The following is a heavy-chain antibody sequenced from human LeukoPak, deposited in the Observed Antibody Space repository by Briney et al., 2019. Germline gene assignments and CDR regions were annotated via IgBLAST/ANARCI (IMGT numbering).Heavy chain of an antibody. CDR3: ARDTRLDY. CDR1: GFTFTTYW. V-gene: IGHV3-7*01. Sequence: GGSLRLSCAASGFTFTTYWMSWVRQAPGKGLEWVANIKQDGTEKYYVDSVKGRFTISRDNAKKSLYLEMNSLRAEDTAVYYCARDTRLDYWGQGTLVTVSS. CDR2: IKQDGTEK. J-gene: IGHJ4*02.